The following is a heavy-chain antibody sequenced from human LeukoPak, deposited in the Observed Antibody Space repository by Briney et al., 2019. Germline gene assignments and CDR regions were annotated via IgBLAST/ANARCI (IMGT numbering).Heavy chain of an antibody. V-gene: IGHV3-33*06. CDR3: AKDSLTRSGYDSSYDY. D-gene: IGHD3-22*01. CDR2: IWYDGSNK. J-gene: IGHJ4*02. CDR1: GFTFSSYG. Sequence: QTGRSLRLSCAASGFTFSSYGMHWVRQAPGKGLEWVAVIWYDGSNKYYADSVKGRFTISRDNSKNTLYLQMDSLRAEDTAVYYCAKDSLTRSGYDSSYDYWGQGTLVTVSS.